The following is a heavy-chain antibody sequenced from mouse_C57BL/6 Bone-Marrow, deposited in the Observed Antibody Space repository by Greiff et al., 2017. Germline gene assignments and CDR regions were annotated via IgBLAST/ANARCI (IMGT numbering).Heavy chain of an antibody. Sequence: EVQLVESGPELVKPGASVKISCKASGYSFTDYDMNWVKQSHGKSLEWIGVINPNYGTTSYNQKFKGKATLTVDQSSSTAYMQLNSLTSEDSADYYCARGYDYDYAMDYWGQGTSVTVSS. J-gene: IGHJ4*01. CDR3: ARGYDYDYAMDY. D-gene: IGHD2-4*01. V-gene: IGHV1-39*01. CDR1: GYSFTDYD. CDR2: INPNYGTT.